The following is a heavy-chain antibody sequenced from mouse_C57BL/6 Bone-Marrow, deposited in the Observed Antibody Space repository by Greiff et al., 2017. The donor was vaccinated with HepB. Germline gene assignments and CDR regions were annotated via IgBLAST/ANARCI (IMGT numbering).Heavy chain of an antibody. Sequence: QVQLQQSGAELAKPGASVKLSCKASGYTFTSYWMHWVKQRPGQGLEWIGYINPSSGYTKYNQKFKDKATLTADKSSSTAYMQLSSLTYEDSAVYCYATYYYGSSNYFDYWGQGTTLTVST. CDR3: ATYYYGSSNYFDY. V-gene: IGHV1-7*01. CDR2: INPSSGYT. CDR1: GYTFTSYW. D-gene: IGHD1-1*01. J-gene: IGHJ2*01.